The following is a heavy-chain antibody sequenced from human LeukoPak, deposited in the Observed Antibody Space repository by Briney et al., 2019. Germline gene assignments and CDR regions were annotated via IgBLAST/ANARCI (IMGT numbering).Heavy chain of an antibody. J-gene: IGHJ6*02. V-gene: IGHV3-23*01. CDR3: ARNPIYYYGSGTNYGMDV. Sequence: GGSLRLSCAASGFTFSSYAMSWVRQAPGKGLEWGSAISGSGGSTYYAESEKGRFTISRDSSKNTLYLQMNSLRAEDTAVYYCARNPIYYYGSGTNYGMDVWGQGTTVTVSS. D-gene: IGHD3-10*01. CDR1: GFTFSSYA. CDR2: ISGSGGST.